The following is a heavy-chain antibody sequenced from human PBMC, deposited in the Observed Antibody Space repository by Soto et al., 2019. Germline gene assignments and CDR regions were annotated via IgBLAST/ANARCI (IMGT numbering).Heavy chain of an antibody. V-gene: IGHV4-30-2*01. J-gene: IGHJ6*02. CDR2: IYHSGST. CDR1: GGSISSGGYS. CDR3: TRDGAMGYCSSTSCHTYGMDV. D-gene: IGHD2-2*01. Sequence: SETLSLTCAVSGGSISSGGYSWSWIRQPPGKGLEWIGYIYHSGSTYYNPSLKSRVTISVDTSKNQFSLKLSSVTAADTAVYYCTRDGAMGYCSSTSCHTYGMDVWGQGTMVTVSS.